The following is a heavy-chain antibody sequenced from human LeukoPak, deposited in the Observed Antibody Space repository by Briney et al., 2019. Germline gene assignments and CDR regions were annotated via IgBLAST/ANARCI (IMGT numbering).Heavy chain of an antibody. CDR1: GFTFNSYS. CDR3: ATRKEGANAYFDY. CDR2: ISTSSNYI. D-gene: IGHD1-26*01. V-gene: IGHV3-21*01. Sequence: PGGSLRLSCAASGFTFNSYSMNWVRQAPGKGLEWVSSISTSSNYIYYADSVKGRFTISRDNAKNSLYLQMNSLIVEDTAVYFCATRKEGANAYFDYWGQGTLVTVSS. J-gene: IGHJ4*02.